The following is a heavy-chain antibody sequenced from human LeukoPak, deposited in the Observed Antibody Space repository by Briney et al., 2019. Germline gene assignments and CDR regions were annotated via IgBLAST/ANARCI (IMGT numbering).Heavy chain of an antibody. CDR1: GFTFSSYA. CDR2: ISGSGGST. CDR3: AKDSYDILTGYYQN. D-gene: IGHD3-9*01. J-gene: IGHJ4*02. V-gene: IGHV3-23*01. Sequence: GGSLRLSCAASGFTFSSYAMSWVRQAPGKGLEWVSAISGSGGSTYYADSVMGRFTISRDNSKNTLFLQMNSLRADDTAVYYCAKDSYDILTGYYQNWGQGTLVTVSS.